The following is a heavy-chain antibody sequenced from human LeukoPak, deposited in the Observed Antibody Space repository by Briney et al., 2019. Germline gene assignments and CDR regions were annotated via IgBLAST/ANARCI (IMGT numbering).Heavy chain of an antibody. J-gene: IGHJ3*02. Sequence: SQTLSLTCTESGGSLTSGSYYRSWIRQPAGKGLEWIGLIYTSGSTNYNPSLTNRPSISVDTSKTQFSLKLSSVTAADTAVYYCARDQRWGPLDAFDIWGEGTMVTVSS. CDR2: IYTSGST. D-gene: IGHD1-26*01. V-gene: IGHV4-61*02. CDR1: GGSLTSGSYY. CDR3: ARDQRWGPLDAFDI.